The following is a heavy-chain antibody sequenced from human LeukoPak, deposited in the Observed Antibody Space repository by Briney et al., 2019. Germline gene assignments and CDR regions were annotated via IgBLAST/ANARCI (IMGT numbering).Heavy chain of an antibody. V-gene: IGHV3-23*01. CDR1: GFTFRTYA. J-gene: IGHJ4*02. CDR3: AKDYYGSGDY. D-gene: IGHD3-10*01. Sequence: GGSLRLSCAASGFTFRTYAMSWVRQAPGKGLEWVSGISDSGDGTYYAESVKGRFTISRDNSKNTLYLQMNSLRAEDTAVYYCAKDYYGSGDYWGQGTLVTVSS. CDR2: ISDSGDGT.